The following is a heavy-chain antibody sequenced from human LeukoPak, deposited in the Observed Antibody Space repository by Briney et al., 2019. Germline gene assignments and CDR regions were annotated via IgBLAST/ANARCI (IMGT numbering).Heavy chain of an antibody. V-gene: IGHV1-69*13. CDR3: ARSSPDYYGSGTYLDY. CDR2: LIPMFGTT. Sequence: SVKVSCKTSGGTFRYYAIGWVRQAPGHGLEWMGGLIPMFGTTNYAQQFQGRVTITADESTSTAYMELSSLRSEDTAVYYCARSSPDYYGSGTYLDYWGQGTLVTVSS. D-gene: IGHD3-10*01. J-gene: IGHJ4*02. CDR1: GGTFRYYA.